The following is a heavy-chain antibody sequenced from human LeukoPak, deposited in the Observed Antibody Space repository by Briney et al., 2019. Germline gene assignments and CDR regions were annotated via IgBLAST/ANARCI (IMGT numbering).Heavy chain of an antibody. J-gene: IGHJ4*02. D-gene: IGHD1-26*01. CDR3: ARSPSSLVGVTIDY. CDR2: ISYDGSNK. Sequence: GGSLRLSCAASGFTFSSYAMHWVRQAPGKGLEWGAVISYDGSNKYYADSVKGRFTISRDNSKNTLYLQMNSLRAEDTAVYYCARSPSSLVGVTIDYWGQGTLVTVSS. V-gene: IGHV3-30*04. CDR1: GFTFSSYA.